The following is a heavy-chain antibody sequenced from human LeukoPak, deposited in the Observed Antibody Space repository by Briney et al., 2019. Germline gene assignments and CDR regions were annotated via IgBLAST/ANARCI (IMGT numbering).Heavy chain of an antibody. CDR2: ISYDGSNK. D-gene: IGHD3-22*01. Sequence: GGSLRLFCAASGFTFSSYGMHWVRQAPGKGLEWVAVISYDGSNKYYADSVKGRFTISRDNSKNTLYLQMNSLRAEDTAVYYCAKGRRSTYYYDSSGYYYGYFDYWGQGTLVTVSS. CDR3: AKGRRSTYYYDSSGYYYGYFDY. V-gene: IGHV3-30*18. CDR1: GFTFSSYG. J-gene: IGHJ4*02.